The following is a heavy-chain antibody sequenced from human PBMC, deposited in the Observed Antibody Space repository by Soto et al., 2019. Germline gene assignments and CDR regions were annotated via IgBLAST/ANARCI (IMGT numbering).Heavy chain of an antibody. D-gene: IGHD6-19*01. J-gene: IGHJ6*02. Sequence: PGESLKISCQASGYAFGNHWITWVRQIPGKGLEWMGIIYPDDSDTRYSPSFQGRVTISADKSISTAYLQWSSLKASDTAMYYCARPIAVAGQYGMDVWGQGTTVTVSS. CDR3: ARPIAVAGQYGMDV. CDR2: IYPDDSDT. V-gene: IGHV5-51*01. CDR1: GYAFGNHW.